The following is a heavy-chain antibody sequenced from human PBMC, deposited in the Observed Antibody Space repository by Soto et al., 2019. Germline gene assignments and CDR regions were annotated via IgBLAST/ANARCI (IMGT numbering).Heavy chain of an antibody. J-gene: IGHJ4*02. CDR1: GFTFDEYA. CDR2: INWNGGAI. Sequence: LRLSCAASGFTFDEYAMHWVRQVPGKGLEWVSGINWNGGAIGYADSVRGRFTISRDNAKNSLYLQMNSLRPEDTALYYCAKDIASRSWEFHFDYWGQGTLVTVSS. D-gene: IGHD3-10*01. V-gene: IGHV3-9*01. CDR3: AKDIASRSWEFHFDY.